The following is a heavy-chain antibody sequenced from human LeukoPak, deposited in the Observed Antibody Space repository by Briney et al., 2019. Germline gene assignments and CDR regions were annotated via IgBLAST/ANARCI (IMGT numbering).Heavy chain of an antibody. J-gene: IGHJ4*02. V-gene: IGHV3-23*01. CDR3: AKDLDYTTYGYYVGY. Sequence: GGSLRLSCTASGFTFSSYAMNWVRQAPGKGLEWVSGIGAGGTFTYYADSVKGRFTIFRDNSRNTLYLQMNSLRADDTAVYYCAKDLDYTTYGYYVGYGGQGNLVTVSS. CDR1: GFTFSSYA. D-gene: IGHD4-11*01. CDR2: IGAGGTFT.